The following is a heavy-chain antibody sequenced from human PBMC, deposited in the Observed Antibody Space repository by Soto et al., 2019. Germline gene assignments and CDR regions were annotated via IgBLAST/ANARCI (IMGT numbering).Heavy chain of an antibody. CDR2: ISSSSSTI. J-gene: IGHJ6*02. CDR1: GFTFSSYS. CDR3: AREEDIVLVPAAIGYYGMDV. V-gene: IGHV3-48*02. D-gene: IGHD2-2*02. Sequence: GGSLRLSCAASGFTFSSYSMNWVRQAPGKGLEWVSYISSSSSTIYYADSVKGRFTISRDNAKNSLYLQMNSLRDEDTAVYYCAREEDIVLVPAAIGYYGMDVWGQGTTVT.